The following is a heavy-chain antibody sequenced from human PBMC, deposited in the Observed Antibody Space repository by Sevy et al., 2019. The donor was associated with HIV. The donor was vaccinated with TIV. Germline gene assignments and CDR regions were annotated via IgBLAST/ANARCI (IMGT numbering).Heavy chain of an antibody. J-gene: IGHJ4*02. CDR3: AEDGHYYDSSGDYLNYFDY. CDR1: GFTFSDYS. CDR2: ISGSARST. D-gene: IGHD3-22*01. V-gene: IGHV3-23*01. Sequence: GGSLRLSCAASGFTFSDYSMHWVRQAPGKGLEWVSAISGSARSTYYADSVKGRFTISRDNSKNTLYLLINSLRAEDTAIYYCAEDGHYYDSSGDYLNYFDYWGQGTLVTVSS.